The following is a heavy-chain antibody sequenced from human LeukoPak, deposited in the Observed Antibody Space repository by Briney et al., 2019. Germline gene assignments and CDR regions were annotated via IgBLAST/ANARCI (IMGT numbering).Heavy chain of an antibody. J-gene: IGHJ6*02. Sequence: PSQTLSLTCTVSGGSISSGDYYWSWIRPPPGKGLEWIGYIYYSGSTYYNPSLKSRVTISVDTSKNQFSLKLSSVTAADTAVYYCASGESYYYGMDVWGQGTTVTVSS. V-gene: IGHV4-30-4*01. CDR3: ASGESYYYGMDV. CDR2: IYYSGST. CDR1: GGSISSGDYY.